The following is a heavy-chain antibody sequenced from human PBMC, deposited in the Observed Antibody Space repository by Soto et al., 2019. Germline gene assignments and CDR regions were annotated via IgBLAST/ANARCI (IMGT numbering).Heavy chain of an antibody. CDR3: AKLTYYYDSSGYYEKNYFDY. D-gene: IGHD3-22*01. CDR1: GFTFSSYA. V-gene: IGHV3-23*01. J-gene: IGHJ4*02. CDR2: ISGSGGST. Sequence: LRLSCAASGFTFSSYAMSWVRQAPGKGLEWVSAISGSGGSTYYADSVKGRFTISRDNSKNTLYLQMNSLRAEDTAVYYCAKLTYYYDSSGYYEKNYFDYWGQGTLVTVSS.